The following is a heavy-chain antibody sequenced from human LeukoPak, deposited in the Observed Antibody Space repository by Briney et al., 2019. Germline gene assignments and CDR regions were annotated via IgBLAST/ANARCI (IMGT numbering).Heavy chain of an antibody. CDR3: ARVRDAVAPDY. Sequence: SETLSLTCTVSGDSISSGSYYWSWIRQPAGKGLEWIGRFYTSGTTNYNPSLKSRVTMSEDTSKNQFSLKLSPVTAADTAVYYCARVRDAVAPDYWGQGTLVTVSS. CDR1: GDSISSGSYY. CDR2: FYTSGTT. V-gene: IGHV4-61*02. J-gene: IGHJ4*02.